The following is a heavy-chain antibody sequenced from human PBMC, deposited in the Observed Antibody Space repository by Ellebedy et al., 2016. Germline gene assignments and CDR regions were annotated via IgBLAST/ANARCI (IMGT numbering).Heavy chain of an antibody. CDR3: ARDMEYYDSSGYYSSYYYYYGMDV. V-gene: IGHV3-30*03. D-gene: IGHD3-22*01. J-gene: IGHJ6*02. CDR2: ISYDGSNK. Sequence: GESLKISCAASGFTFSSYGMHWVRQAPGKGLEWVAVISYDGSNKYYADSVKGRFTISRDNSKNTLYLQMNSLRAEDTAVYYCARDMEYYDSSGYYSSYYYYYGMDVWGQGTTVTVSS. CDR1: GFTFSSYG.